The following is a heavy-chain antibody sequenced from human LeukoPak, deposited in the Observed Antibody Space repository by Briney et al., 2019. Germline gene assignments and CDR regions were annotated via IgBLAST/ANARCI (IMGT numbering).Heavy chain of an antibody. J-gene: IGHJ4*02. CDR2: ISSSSSYI. CDR1: GFTFSSYS. Sequence: GGSLRLSCAASGFTFSSYSMNWVRQAPGKGLEWVSSISSSSSYIYYADSVKGRFTISRDNAKNSLYLQMNSLRAEDTAVYYCARVGYYDILTGYYPPMYFDYWGKGTLVTVSS. V-gene: IGHV3-21*01. D-gene: IGHD3-9*01. CDR3: ARVGYYDILTGYYPPMYFDY.